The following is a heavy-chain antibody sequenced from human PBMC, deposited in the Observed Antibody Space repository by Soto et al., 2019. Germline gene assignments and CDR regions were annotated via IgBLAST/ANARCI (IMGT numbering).Heavy chain of an antibody. Sequence: PGGSLRLSCAASGFTVSSNYMSWVRQAPGKGLEWVSVIYSGGSTYYADSVKGRFTISRDNSKNTLYLQMNSLRAEDTAVYYCARDDDYSGMDVWGQGTTVTVSS. V-gene: IGHV3-53*01. J-gene: IGHJ6*02. CDR2: IYSGGST. CDR1: GFTVSSNY. CDR3: ARDDDYSGMDV.